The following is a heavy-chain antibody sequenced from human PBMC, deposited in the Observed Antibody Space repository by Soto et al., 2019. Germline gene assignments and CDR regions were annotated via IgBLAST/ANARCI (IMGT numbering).Heavy chain of an antibody. CDR1: GFPFPSYA. V-gene: IGHV3-23*01. CDR3: ARSDNYYDRPEV. J-gene: IGHJ6*02. Sequence: EVQLLESGGGLVQPGGSLRLSCVASGFPFPSYALSWVRQAPGKGPEWISAINGIGSDTYYADSVKGRFSISRDNSKNTVYLQLNSLRVEATARYYCARSDNYYDRPEVWGQGTTVTVSS. D-gene: IGHD3-22*01. CDR2: INGIGSDT.